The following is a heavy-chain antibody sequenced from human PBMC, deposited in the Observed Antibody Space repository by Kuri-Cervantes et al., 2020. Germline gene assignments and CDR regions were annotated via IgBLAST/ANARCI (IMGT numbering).Heavy chain of an antibody. CDR2: INPNSGGT. D-gene: IGHD3-22*01. CDR3: ARDLPHYYDSFREFDY. V-gene: IGHV1-2*02. CDR1: GYTFTSYD. J-gene: IGHJ4*02. Sequence: ASVKVSCKAPGYTFTSYDINWVRQATGQGLEWMGWINPNSGGTNYAQKFQGRVTMTRDTSISTAYMELSRLRSDDTAVYYCARDLPHYYDSFREFDYWGQGPLVTVSS.